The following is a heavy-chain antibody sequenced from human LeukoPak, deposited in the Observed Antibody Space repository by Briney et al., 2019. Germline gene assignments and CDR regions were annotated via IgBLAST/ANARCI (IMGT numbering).Heavy chain of an antibody. V-gene: IGHV1-46*01. D-gene: IGHD3-22*01. Sequence: ASVKVSCKASGYTFTTYYMHWVRQAPGQGLEWMGIINPSDGSTSYPQKFQGRVTMTRDTSTSTVYMELSSLRSEDTAVYYCARASSPSDTYYEKPEDAFDIWGQGTMVTVSS. CDR3: ARASSPSDTYYEKPEDAFDI. CDR2: INPSDGST. CDR1: GYTFTTYY. J-gene: IGHJ3*02.